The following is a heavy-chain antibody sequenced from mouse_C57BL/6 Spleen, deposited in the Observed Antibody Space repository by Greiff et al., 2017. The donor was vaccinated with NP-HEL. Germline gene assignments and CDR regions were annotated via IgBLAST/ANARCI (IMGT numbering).Heavy chain of an antibody. CDR3: AKSRDYDREYYFDY. V-gene: IGHV2-5*01. D-gene: IGHD2-4*01. Sequence: QVQLQQSGPGLVQPSQSLSITCTVSGFSLTSYGVHWVRQSPGKGLEWLGVIWRGGSTDYNAAFMSRLSITKDNSKSQVFFKMNSLQADDTAIYYCAKSRDYDREYYFDYWGQGTTLTVSS. CDR2: IWRGGST. CDR1: GFSLTSYG. J-gene: IGHJ2*01.